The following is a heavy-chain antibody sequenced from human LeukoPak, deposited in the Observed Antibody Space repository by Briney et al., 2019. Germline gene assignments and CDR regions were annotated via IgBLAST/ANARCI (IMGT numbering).Heavy chain of an antibody. CDR2: IRSKANSYAT. V-gene: IGHV3-73*01. J-gene: IGHJ6*04. D-gene: IGHD2-15*01. CDR1: GFTFSGSA. Sequence: PGGSLKLSCAASGFTFSGSAMHWVRQASGKGLEWVGRIRSKANSYATAYAASVKGRFTISRDDSKNTAYLQMNSLKTEDTAVYYCTRLDCSGGSCYHLGYGMDVWGKGTTVTVSS. CDR3: TRLDCSGGSCYHLGYGMDV.